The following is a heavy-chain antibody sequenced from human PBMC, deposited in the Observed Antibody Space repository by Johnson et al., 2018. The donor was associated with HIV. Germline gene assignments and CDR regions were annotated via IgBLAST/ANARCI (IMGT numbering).Heavy chain of an antibody. CDR1: GFTFSDYY. CDR3: ARHTGYDAFDI. D-gene: IGHD2-21*01. V-gene: IGHV3-11*04. J-gene: IGHJ3*02. CDR2: ISSGGTVR. Sequence: VQSVEPGGALVQPGGSLRLSCAASGFTFSDYYMNWIRQSPGKGLEWLSNISSGGTVRYYADSVSCRFTISRDNAENSLYLQMNSLRAEDTAVYYCARHTGYDAFDIWGQGTIVTVSS.